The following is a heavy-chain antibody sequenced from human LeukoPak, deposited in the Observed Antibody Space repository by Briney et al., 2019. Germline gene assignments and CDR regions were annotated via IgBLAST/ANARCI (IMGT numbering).Heavy chain of an antibody. Sequence: SETLSLTCAVYGGSFSGYYWSWIRQPPGKGLEWIGEINHSGSTKYNPSLKSRVTISVDTSKKQSSLKLSSVTAADTAVYYCARGANCGGDCYALDIWGQGTMVTVSS. J-gene: IGHJ3*02. V-gene: IGHV4-34*01. CDR2: INHSGST. CDR1: GGSFSGYY. D-gene: IGHD2-21*02. CDR3: ARGANCGGDCYALDI.